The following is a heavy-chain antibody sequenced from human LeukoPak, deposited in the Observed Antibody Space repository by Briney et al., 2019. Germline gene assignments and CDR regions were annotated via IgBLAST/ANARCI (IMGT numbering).Heavy chain of an antibody. CDR1: GGSFSGYY. CDR2: INHSGST. Sequence: KPSETLSLTCAVYGGSFSGYYWSWIRQPPGKGLEWIGEINHSGSTNYNPSLKSRVTISVDTSKNQFSLKLSSVTAADTAVYYCARGAHFYDSSGYNTYYFDYWGQGTLVTVSS. J-gene: IGHJ4*02. CDR3: ARGAHFYDSSGYNTYYFDY. D-gene: IGHD3-22*01. V-gene: IGHV4-34*01.